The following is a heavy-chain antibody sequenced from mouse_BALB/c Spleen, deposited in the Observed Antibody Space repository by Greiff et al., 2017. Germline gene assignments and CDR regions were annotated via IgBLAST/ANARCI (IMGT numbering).Heavy chain of an antibody. CDR1: GFNIKDTY. CDR3: DLYAMDY. J-gene: IGHJ4*01. Sequence: DVQLQESGAELVKPGASVKLSCTASGFNIKDTYMHWVKQRPEQGLEWIGRIDPANGNTKYDPKFQGKATITADTSSNTAYLQLSSLTSEDTAVYYCDLYAMDYWGQGTSVTVSS. V-gene: IGHV14-3*02. CDR2: IDPANGNT.